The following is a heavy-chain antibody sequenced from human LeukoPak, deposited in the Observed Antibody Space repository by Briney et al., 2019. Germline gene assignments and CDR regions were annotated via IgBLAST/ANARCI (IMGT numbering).Heavy chain of an antibody. D-gene: IGHD2-2*01. J-gene: IGHJ6*03. CDR1: GGSLSSSSYY. CDR2: IYYSGST. V-gene: IGHV4-61*01. CDR3: TRGIVVVPAAPYYYYMDV. Sequence: SETLSLTCTVSGGSLSSSSYYWGWLRQPPGTGLEWIGYIYYSGSTNYNPSLKSRVTISVDTSKNQFSLKLSSVTAADTAVYYCTRGIVVVPAAPYYYYMDVWGKGTTVTVSS.